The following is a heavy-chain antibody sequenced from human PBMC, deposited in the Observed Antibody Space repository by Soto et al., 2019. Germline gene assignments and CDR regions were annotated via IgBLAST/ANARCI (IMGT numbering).Heavy chain of an antibody. J-gene: IGHJ4*02. D-gene: IGHD2-8*01. CDR1: GFTCSDHS. CDR3: TRGDTKKTAYGSDFES. V-gene: IGHV3-72*01. Sequence: EVQLVESGGGLVQHGGSLTLSCAVSGFTCSDHSMDWVRQAPGKGLRWVGRVSNKATSYTTESSASVKGRFIISRDDSKNSLSLQMTSRPTEATAVYYWTRGDTKKTAYGSDFESWGQGTLATVSS. CDR2: VSNKATSYTT.